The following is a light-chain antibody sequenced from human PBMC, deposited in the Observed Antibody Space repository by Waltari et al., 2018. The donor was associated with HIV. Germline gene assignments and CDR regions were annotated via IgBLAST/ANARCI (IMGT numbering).Light chain of an antibody. J-gene: IGLJ1*01. Sequence: SSGLTQPPSVSVSPGQTASISCSGHELGHKYVSLYQQKPGQSPVLLIYKDTERHSGISERFSGSNSGNTATLNIRGAQATDEAEYFCQALATWDSTSGGVFGTGTRVTVL. CDR2: KDT. V-gene: IGLV3-1*01. CDR1: ELGHKY. CDR3: QALATWDSTSGGV.